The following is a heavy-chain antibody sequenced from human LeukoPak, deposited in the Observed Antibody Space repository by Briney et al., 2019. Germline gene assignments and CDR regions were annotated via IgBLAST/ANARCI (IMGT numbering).Heavy chain of an antibody. CDR1: GGSISSSSYY. CDR3: ARLIETPFYFDY. D-gene: IGHD2/OR15-2a*01. CDR2: IYYSGST. Sequence: SETLSLTCTVSGGSISSSSYYWGWIRQPPGKGLEWIGSIYYSGSTYYNPSLKSRVAISVDTSKNQFSLKLSSVTAADTAVYYCARLIETPFYFDYWGQGTLVTVSS. V-gene: IGHV4-39*01. J-gene: IGHJ4*02.